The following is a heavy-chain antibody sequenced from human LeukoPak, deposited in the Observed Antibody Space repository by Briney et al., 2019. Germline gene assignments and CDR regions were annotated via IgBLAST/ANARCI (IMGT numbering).Heavy chain of an antibody. CDR2: INQDSSEK. V-gene: IGHV3-7*01. J-gene: IGHJ4*02. CDR3: VQGWRDN. Sequence: PGGSLRLSRAASGFTFSNYWMSWVRQAPGKGLEWVANINQDSSEKYYVDSVKGRFTISRDNAKNSLYLQLNTLRPEDTAVYYCVQGWRDNWGQGTLVTVSS. D-gene: IGHD2-15*01. CDR1: GFTFSNYW.